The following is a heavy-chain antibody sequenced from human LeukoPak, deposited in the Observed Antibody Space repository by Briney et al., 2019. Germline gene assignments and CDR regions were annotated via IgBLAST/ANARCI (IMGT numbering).Heavy chain of an antibody. CDR1: GYTFTSYD. J-gene: IGHJ6*03. Sequence: ASVKVSYKASGYTFTSYDINWVRQATGQGLEWMGWMNPNSGNTGYAQKFQGRVTMTRNTSISTAYMELSSLRSEDTAVYYCARGSVGELFRGYYYYMDVWGKGTTVTISS. D-gene: IGHD3-10*01. CDR2: MNPNSGNT. V-gene: IGHV1-8*01. CDR3: ARGSVGELFRGYYYYMDV.